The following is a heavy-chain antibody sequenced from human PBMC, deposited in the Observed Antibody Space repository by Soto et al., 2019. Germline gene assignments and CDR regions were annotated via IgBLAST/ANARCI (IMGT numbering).Heavy chain of an antibody. D-gene: IGHD6-13*01. CDR2: IYTGDTT. J-gene: IGHJ4*02. CDR1: GFTVSGNF. CDR3: ASWFSSSWSAIDY. Sequence: GGSLRLSCAASGFTVSGNFMSWVRQAPGKGLEWVSIIYTGDTTYYADSVKGRFTISRDNSKNTLYLQMNSLRAEDSAVYYCASWFSSSWSAIDYWGRGTLVTVSS. V-gene: IGHV3-53*01.